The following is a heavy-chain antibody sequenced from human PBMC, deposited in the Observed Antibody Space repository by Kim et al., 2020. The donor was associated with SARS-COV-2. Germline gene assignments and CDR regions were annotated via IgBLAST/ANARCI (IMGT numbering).Heavy chain of an antibody. J-gene: IGHJ4*02. V-gene: IGHV3-11*01. D-gene: IGHD6-13*01. CDR1: GFTFSDYY. CDR3: SRDPRRVDY. CDR2: ISGSGSDI. Sequence: GGSLRLSCAASGFTFSDYYMTWIRQAPGRGLEWVSYISGSGSDINYADSVKGRFTISRDNAKNSLYLQMNSLRVEDTAVYYCSRDPRRVDYWGQGTLVTVSS.